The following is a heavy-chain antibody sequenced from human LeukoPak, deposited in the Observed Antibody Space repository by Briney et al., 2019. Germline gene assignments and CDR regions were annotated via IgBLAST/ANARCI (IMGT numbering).Heavy chain of an antibody. CDR3: ARQSLVSPVGFDP. J-gene: IGHJ5*02. CDR2: INPNSGGT. CDR1: GYTFTGYY. D-gene: IGHD6-19*01. Sequence: GASVKVSCKASGYTFTGYYMHWVRQAPGQGLEWMGWINPNSGGTNHAQKFQGRVTMTRDTSISTAYMELSRLRSDDTAVYYCARQSLVSPVGFDPWGQGTLVTVSS. V-gene: IGHV1-2*02.